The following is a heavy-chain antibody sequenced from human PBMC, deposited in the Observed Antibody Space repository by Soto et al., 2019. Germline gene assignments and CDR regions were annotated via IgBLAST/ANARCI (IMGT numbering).Heavy chain of an antibody. V-gene: IGHV1-69*01. D-gene: IGHD1-26*01. CDR3: AREGGRHSGGIDY. CDR1: GGTFSSYS. Sequence: QVQLVQSGAEVKKPGSSVKVSCKASGGTFSSYSINWVRQAPGQGLEWMGEIIPIFGTGNYAQKFQGRVTITADESTSTAYIVLSSLRSEDTAVYYCAREGGRHSGGIDYWGQGTLVTVSS. CDR2: IIPIFGTG. J-gene: IGHJ4*02.